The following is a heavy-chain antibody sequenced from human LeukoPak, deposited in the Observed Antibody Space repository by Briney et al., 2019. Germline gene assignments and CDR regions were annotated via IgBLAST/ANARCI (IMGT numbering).Heavy chain of an antibody. CDR1: GFTFSSSW. Sequence: PGGSLRLSCAASGFTFSSSWMHWVCQAPEKGLEWVADIKCDGSEKYYVDSVKGRLTISRGNAKNSLYLQVNSLRAEDMTVYYCVRAIMTTAINWFDPWGQGTLVTVSS. CDR3: VRAIMTTAINWFDP. CDR2: IKCDGSEK. V-gene: IGHV3-52*01. D-gene: IGHD4-17*01. J-gene: IGHJ5*02.